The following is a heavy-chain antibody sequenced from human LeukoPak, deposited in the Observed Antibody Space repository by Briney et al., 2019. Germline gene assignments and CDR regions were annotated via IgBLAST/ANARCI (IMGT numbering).Heavy chain of an antibody. D-gene: IGHD6-19*01. V-gene: IGHV4-59*08. CDR2: IYYNGNT. CDR3: TRHQRGSGLWGVDY. Sequence: SETLSLTCTVSGGSISGHYWSWIRQPPGKGLEWIGLIYYNGNTHYNPSLRGRVAISMDTSKSQFSLNLKSVTAADAAVYYYTRHQRGSGLWGVDYWGQGSLVFVSS. CDR1: GGSISGHY. J-gene: IGHJ4*02.